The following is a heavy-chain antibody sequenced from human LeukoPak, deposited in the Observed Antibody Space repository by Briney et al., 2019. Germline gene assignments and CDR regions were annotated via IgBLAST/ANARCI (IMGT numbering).Heavy chain of an antibody. J-gene: IGHJ4*02. Sequence: GASVKVSCKASGYTFTGYYMHWVRQAPGQGLEWMGWINPNSGGTNYAQKFQGRVTMTRDTSISTAYMELSRLRSDDTAVYYCARESSSYYYGIDYWGQGTLVTVSS. V-gene: IGHV1-2*02. CDR2: INPNSGGT. D-gene: IGHD3-22*01. CDR1: GYTFTGYY. CDR3: ARESSSYYYGIDY.